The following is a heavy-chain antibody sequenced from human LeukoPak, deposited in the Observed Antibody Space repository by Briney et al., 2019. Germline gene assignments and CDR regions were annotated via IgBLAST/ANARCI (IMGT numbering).Heavy chain of an antibody. CDR1: GGSISSYY. D-gene: IGHD3-10*01. Sequence: SETLSLTCTVSGGSISSYYWSWIRQHPGKGLEWIGYIYYSGSTYYNPSLKSRVTISVDTSKNQFSLKLSSVTAADTAVYYCARRSYLASTFDPWGQGTLVTVSS. V-gene: IGHV4-59*06. CDR3: ARRSYLASTFDP. CDR2: IYYSGST. J-gene: IGHJ5*02.